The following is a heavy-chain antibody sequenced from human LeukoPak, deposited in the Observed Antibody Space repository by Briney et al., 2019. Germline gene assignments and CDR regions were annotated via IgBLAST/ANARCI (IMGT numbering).Heavy chain of an antibody. V-gene: IGHV3-11*01. J-gene: IGHJ4*02. Sequence: PGGSLRLSCAASGFTFSDYYMSWIRQAPGKGLEWVSYVSSSGSTIYYADSVKGRFTISRDNAKNSLYLQMNSLRAEVTAVYYCARRMGVVVAAIDYWGQGTLVTVSS. CDR1: GFTFSDYY. CDR2: VSSSGSTI. CDR3: ARRMGVVVAAIDY. D-gene: IGHD2-15*01.